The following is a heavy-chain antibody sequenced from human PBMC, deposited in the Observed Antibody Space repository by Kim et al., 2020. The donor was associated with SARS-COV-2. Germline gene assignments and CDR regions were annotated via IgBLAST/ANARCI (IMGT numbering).Heavy chain of an antibody. Sequence: SRGTTTYYTDSVKCRFTISRDNAKNSVYLQMNSLRAEDTAVYYCTARLDFWGQGALVIVSS. J-gene: IGHJ4*02. V-gene: IGHV3-48*03. CDR3: TARLDF. CDR2: SRGTTT.